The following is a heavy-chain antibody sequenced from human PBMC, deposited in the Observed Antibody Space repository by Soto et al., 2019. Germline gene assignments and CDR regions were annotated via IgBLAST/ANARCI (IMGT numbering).Heavy chain of an antibody. J-gene: IGHJ2*01. D-gene: IGHD3-10*01. CDR2: IRSKTNNYAT. CDR3: ARILQYFGAPRAYFDL. V-gene: IGHV3-73*01. Sequence: GSLRLSCAASGFTFSDSAINWVRQASGKGLEWVGRIRSKTNNYATEYAASVKGRFTISRDDSKNTLDLQMNNLKTEDTGVYFCARILQYFGAPRAYFDLWGRGTLVTVSS. CDR1: GFTFSDSA.